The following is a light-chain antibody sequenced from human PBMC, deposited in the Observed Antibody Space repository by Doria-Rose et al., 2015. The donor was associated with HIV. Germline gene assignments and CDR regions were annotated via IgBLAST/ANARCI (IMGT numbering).Light chain of an antibody. CDR2: DGS. J-gene: IGKJ1*01. Sequence: LTQSPGTPSLSPGERATLSRRASQSFSSTYLAWYQQKPGQAPSLLIHDGSTRATGIPDRFSASGSGTDFTLTINRLEPEDFALYYCHQYGTSWTFGQGTKVEI. CDR3: HQYGTSWT. CDR1: QSFSSTY. V-gene: IGKV3-20*01.